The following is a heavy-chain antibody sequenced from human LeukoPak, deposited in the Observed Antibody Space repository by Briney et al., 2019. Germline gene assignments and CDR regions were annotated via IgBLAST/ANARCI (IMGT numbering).Heavy chain of an antibody. CDR3: TRDDPNSSNSTNHHYYGMDV. CDR1: GGTFNMYS. J-gene: IGHJ6*02. D-gene: IGHD6-13*01. Sequence: SSVKVSCKGSGGTFNMYSISWLRQAPGQGLEWMAKIIPVLDKSNFAPKFHGRVTTTADRSTNKAYMELSSLRSEDTAVYYCTRDDPNSSNSTNHHYYGMDVWGQGTTVTVSS. CDR2: IIPVLDKS. V-gene: IGHV1-69*08.